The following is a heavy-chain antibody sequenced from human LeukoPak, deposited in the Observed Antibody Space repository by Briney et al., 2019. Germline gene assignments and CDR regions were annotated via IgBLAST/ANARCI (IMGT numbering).Heavy chain of an antibody. CDR1: GVSISSATYY. CDR3: ARGRRITMIVVVIPTFDY. D-gene: IGHD3-22*01. CDR2: VYTSGST. V-gene: IGHV4-61*02. J-gene: IGHJ4*02. Sequence: PSQTLSLTCTVSGVSISSATYYWRWIRQPAGKGLEWIGRVYTSGSTNYNPSLKSLVTISVDTSKSQFSLKLSSVTAADTAVYYCARGRRITMIVVVIPTFDYWGQGTLVTVSS.